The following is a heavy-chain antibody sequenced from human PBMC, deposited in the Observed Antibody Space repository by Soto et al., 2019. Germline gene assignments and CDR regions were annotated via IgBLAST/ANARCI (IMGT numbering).Heavy chain of an antibody. CDR2: IYSGGST. J-gene: IGHJ2*01. Sequence: EVPLVESGGGLIQPGGSLRLSCAASGFTVSSNYMSWVRQAPGKGLEWVSVIYSGGSTYYADSVKGRFTISRDNSKNTLYLQMNSLRAEDTAVYYCARAPDPDYGGNSDWYFDLWGRGTLVTVSS. CDR1: GFTVSSNY. V-gene: IGHV3-53*01. CDR3: ARAPDPDYGGNSDWYFDL. D-gene: IGHD4-17*01.